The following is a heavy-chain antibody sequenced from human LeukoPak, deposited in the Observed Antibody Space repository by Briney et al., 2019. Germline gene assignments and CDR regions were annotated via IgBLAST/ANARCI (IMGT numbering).Heavy chain of an antibody. CDR3: ARRGTTVVTVRWFDP. J-gene: IGHJ5*02. V-gene: IGHV4-4*07. CDR2: IYTSGRT. D-gene: IGHD4-23*01. Sequence: KPSETLSLTCTVSGGSISYYYWNWIRQPAGKGLEWIGRIYTSGRTYYNPSLKSRVSMSVDTSKNQFSLKLSSVTAADTAVYYCARRGTTVVTVRWFDPWGQGTLVTVSS. CDR1: GGSISYYY.